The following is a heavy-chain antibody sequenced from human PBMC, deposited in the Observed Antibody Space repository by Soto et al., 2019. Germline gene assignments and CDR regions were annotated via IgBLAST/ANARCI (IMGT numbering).Heavy chain of an antibody. V-gene: IGHV3-11*01. D-gene: IGHD5-12*01. Sequence: GSLRLSCAASGFTFSDYYMSWIRQAPGKGLEWVSYISSSGSTIYYADSVKGRFTISRDNAKNSLYLQMNGLRAEDTAVYYCAREEVDIVATMSHYYYYMDVWGKGTTVTVSS. CDR2: ISSSGSTI. CDR3: AREEVDIVATMSHYYYYMDV. CDR1: GFTFSDYY. J-gene: IGHJ6*03.